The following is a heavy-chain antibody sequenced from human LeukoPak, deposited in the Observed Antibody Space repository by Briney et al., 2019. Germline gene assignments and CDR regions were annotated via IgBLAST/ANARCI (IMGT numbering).Heavy chain of an antibody. CDR2: IYSGGST. CDR3: ARYITSDDYFDY. V-gene: IGHV3-53*04. J-gene: IGHJ4*02. D-gene: IGHD3-16*01. CDR1: GFTVSSNY. Sequence: GGSLRLSCAASGFTVSSNYMSWVRQAPGKGLEGVSVIYSGGSTYYEASVKGRYTISRHNSKNTLYLQMNSLRAEDTAVYYCARYITSDDYFDYWGQGTLVTVSS.